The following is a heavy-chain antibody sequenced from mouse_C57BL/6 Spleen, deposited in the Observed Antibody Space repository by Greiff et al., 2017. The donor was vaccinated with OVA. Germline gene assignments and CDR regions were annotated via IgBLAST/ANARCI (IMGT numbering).Heavy chain of an antibody. CDR2: IDPSDSYT. V-gene: IGHV1-50*01. Sequence: VQLQQSGAELVKPGASVKLSCKASGYTFTSYWMQWVKQRPGQGLEWIGEIDPSDSYTNYNQKFKGKATLTVDTSSSTAYMQLSSLTSEDSAVYYCARPFDGGYFDVWGTGTTVTVSS. J-gene: IGHJ1*03. CDR3: ARPFDGGYFDV. CDR1: GYTFTSYW.